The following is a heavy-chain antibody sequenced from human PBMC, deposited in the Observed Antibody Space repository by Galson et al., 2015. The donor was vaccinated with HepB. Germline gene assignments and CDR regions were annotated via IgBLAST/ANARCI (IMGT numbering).Heavy chain of an antibody. D-gene: IGHD2-2*01. Sequence: CAISGDSVSSNSATWNWIRQSPSRGLEWLGRTYYRSKWYNDYAVSVKSRITINPDTSMNQFSLQLNSVTPEDTAVYYCARSCSTSCPIYYYYGMDVWGQGTTVTVSS. J-gene: IGHJ6*02. CDR1: GDSVSSNSAT. V-gene: IGHV6-1*01. CDR3: ARSCSTSCPIYYYYGMDV. CDR2: TYYRSKWYN.